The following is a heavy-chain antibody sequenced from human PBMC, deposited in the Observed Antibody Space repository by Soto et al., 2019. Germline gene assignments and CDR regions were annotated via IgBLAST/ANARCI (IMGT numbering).Heavy chain of an antibody. D-gene: IGHD2-15*01. J-gene: IGHJ4*02. CDR2: IYSGGST. CDR3: AKPACTGGSCYSNY. Sequence: PGGSLRLSCAASGFTVSSNYMSWVRQAPGKGLEWVSVIYSGGSTYYADSVKGRFTISRDNSKNTLYLQMNSLRAEDTAVYYCAKPACTGGSCYSNYWGQGTLVTVSS. CDR1: GFTVSSNY. V-gene: IGHV3-66*04.